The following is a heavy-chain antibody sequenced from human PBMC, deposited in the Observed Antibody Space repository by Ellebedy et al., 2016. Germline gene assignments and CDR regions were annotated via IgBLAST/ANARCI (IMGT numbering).Heavy chain of an antibody. CDR2: IWYDEYNK. Sequence: GESLKISXAASGFTFSSYGIHWVRQAPGKGLEWVAVIWYDEYNKFYADSLKGRFTISRDNSKNTVYLQMNSLRAEDTAVYYCARDGGPSSAYCGGDCYPPFDYWGQGTLVIVSS. V-gene: IGHV3-33*01. CDR1: GFTFSSYG. D-gene: IGHD2-21*01. J-gene: IGHJ4*02. CDR3: ARDGGPSSAYCGGDCYPPFDY.